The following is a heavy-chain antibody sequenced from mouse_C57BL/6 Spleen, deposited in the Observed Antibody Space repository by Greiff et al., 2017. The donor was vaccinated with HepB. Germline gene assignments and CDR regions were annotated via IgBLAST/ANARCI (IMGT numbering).Heavy chain of an antibody. CDR2: INYDGSST. CDR3: AREGLWYAMDY. CDR1: GFTFSDYY. J-gene: IGHJ4*01. V-gene: IGHV5-16*01. Sequence: EVNVVESEGGLVQPGSSMKLSCTASGFTFSDYYMAWVRQVPEKGLEWVANINYDGSSTYYLDSLKSRFIISRDNAKNILYLQMSSLKSEDTATYYCAREGLWYAMDYWGQGTSVTVSS. D-gene: IGHD6-5*01.